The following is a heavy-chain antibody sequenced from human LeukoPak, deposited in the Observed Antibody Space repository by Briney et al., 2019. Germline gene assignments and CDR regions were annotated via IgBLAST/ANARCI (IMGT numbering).Heavy chain of an antibody. D-gene: IGHD3-10*01. CDR3: ARADNTMVRGVTDY. CDR2: ISSSSSYI. CDR1: GFTFSSYS. V-gene: IGHV3-21*01. J-gene: IGHJ4*02. Sequence: GGSLRLSCAASGFTFSSYSMNWVRQAPGKGLEWVSSISSSSSYIYYADSVKGRFTISRDNAKNSLYLQMNSLRAEDTAVYYCARADNTMVRGVTDYWGQGTLVTVSS.